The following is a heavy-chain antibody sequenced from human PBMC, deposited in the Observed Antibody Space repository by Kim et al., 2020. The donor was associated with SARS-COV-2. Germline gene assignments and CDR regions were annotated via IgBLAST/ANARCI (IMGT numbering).Heavy chain of an antibody. CDR2: ISSSSSTI. J-gene: IGHJ5*02. V-gene: IGHV3-48*02. Sequence: GGSLRLSCAASGFTFSSYSMNWVRQAPGKGLEWVSYISSSSSTIYYADSVKGRFTISRDNAKNSLYLQMNSLRDEDTAVYYCARGPSIVVVVAAVSWFDPWGQRALVTVSS. CDR1: GFTFSSYS. CDR3: ARGPSIVVVVAAVSWFDP. D-gene: IGHD2-15*01.